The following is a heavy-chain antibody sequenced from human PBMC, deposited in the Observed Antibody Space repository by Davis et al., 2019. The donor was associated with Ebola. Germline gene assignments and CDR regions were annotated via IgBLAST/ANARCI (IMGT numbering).Heavy chain of an antibody. V-gene: IGHV3-53*04. CDR2: IYSGGST. CDR1: GFTVSRDY. Sequence: SLKLSCVAPGFTVSRDYLRWVRQAPGKGLEWVSVIYSGGSTYYADSVKGRFTISRHSSENTVFLQMNSLRPDDTAVYYCARDPPQSGGYVWGQGTLVTVSS. J-gene: IGHJ4*02. CDR3: ARDPPQSGGYV. D-gene: IGHD5-12*01.